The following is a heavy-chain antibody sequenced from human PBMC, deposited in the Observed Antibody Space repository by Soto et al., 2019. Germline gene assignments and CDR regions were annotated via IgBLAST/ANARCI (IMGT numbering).Heavy chain of an antibody. J-gene: IGHJ4*02. CDR1: GFNFSDFY. CDR3: DSQLQGSSRKYYFHF. D-gene: IGHD1-26*01. V-gene: IGHV3-11*01. Sequence: NPGGSLRLSCAASGFNFSDFYISWIRQAPGKGLEWVSFISGTGETIYYAESVKGRFTISRDNAQNSLDLQMNSLRDEDTAIYYCDSQLQGSSRKYYFHFWGQGTLVTVSS. CDR2: ISGTGETI.